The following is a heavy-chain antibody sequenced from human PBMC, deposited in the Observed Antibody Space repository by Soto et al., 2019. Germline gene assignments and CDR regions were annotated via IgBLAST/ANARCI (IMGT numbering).Heavy chain of an antibody. CDR2: IYTSGST. Sequence: SSETLSLTCTVSGGSISSYYWSWIRQPAGKGLEWIGRIYTSGSTNYNPSLKSRVTMSVDTSKNQFSLKLSSVTAADTAVYYCARAWDSSSWYNWFDPWGQGTLVTVSS. V-gene: IGHV4-4*07. J-gene: IGHJ5*02. CDR3: ARAWDSSSWYNWFDP. CDR1: GGSISSYY. D-gene: IGHD6-13*01.